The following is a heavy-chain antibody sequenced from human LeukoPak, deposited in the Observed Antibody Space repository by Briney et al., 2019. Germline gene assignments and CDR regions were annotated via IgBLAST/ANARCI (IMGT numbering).Heavy chain of an antibody. J-gene: IGHJ3*02. CDR1: GGSFSAYY. CDR3: ARGGYCGGDCYENDAFDI. V-gene: IGHV4-34*01. D-gene: IGHD2-21*02. CDR2: INHSGST. Sequence: SETLSLTCAACGGSFSAYYWSWIRQHPGKGLEWIGEINHSGSTNYNPSLKSRVTISLDTSKNQFSLKLSSVTAADTAVYYCARGGYCGGDCYENDAFDIWGQGTMVTVSS.